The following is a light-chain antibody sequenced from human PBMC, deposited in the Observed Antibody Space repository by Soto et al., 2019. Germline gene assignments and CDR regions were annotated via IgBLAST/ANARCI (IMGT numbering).Light chain of an antibody. CDR1: QSVSRCY. CDR3: QQYGSSPLT. V-gene: IGKV3-20*01. CDR2: GAS. Sequence: EIVLTQSPGTLSLSPGERATLSCRGSQSVSRCYLAWYQQKPGQAPRVLIYGASSRATGIPDRFSGSGSGTDFTLTISRLEPEDFAVYYCQQYGSSPLTFGGGTKVDIK. J-gene: IGKJ4*01.